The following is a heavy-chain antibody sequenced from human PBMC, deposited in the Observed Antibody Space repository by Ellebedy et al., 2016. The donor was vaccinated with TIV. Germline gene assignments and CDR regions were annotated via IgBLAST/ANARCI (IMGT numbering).Heavy chain of an antibody. CDR3: ARDVTALAAFDY. Sequence: KVSCKASGYSFTNYWIGWVRQMPGKGLEWMGIIYPGDSDTRYSPSFQGQVTISVDKSITTAYLQWSSLKASDSAMYYCARDVTALAAFDYWGQGTLVTVSS. V-gene: IGHV5-51*01. J-gene: IGHJ4*02. CDR1: GYSFTNYW. D-gene: IGHD2-21*02. CDR2: IYPGDSDT.